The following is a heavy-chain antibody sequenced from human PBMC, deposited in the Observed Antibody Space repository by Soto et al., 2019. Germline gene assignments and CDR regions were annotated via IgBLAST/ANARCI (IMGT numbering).Heavy chain of an antibody. CDR2: INAGNGNT. CDR1: GYTFTSYA. Sequence: QVQLVQSGAEEKKPGASVKVSCKASGYTFTSYAMHWVRQAPGQRLEWMGWINAGNGNTKYSQKFQGRVTITRDTPASTAYMELSSLRSEDTAVYSCAGAVGGSSSRGDYWGKGTLVTVSS. CDR3: AGAVGGSSSRGDY. J-gene: IGHJ4*02. V-gene: IGHV1-3*05. D-gene: IGHD6-13*01.